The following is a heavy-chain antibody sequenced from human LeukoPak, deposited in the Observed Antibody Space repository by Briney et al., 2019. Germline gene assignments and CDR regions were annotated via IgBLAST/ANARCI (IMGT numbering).Heavy chain of an antibody. J-gene: IGHJ4*02. V-gene: IGHV4-31*03. CDR3: ARDYGDYFFDY. CDR2: IYYSGST. D-gene: IGHD4-17*01. CDR1: GGSISSGGYY. Sequence: PSETLSLTCTVSGGSISSGGYYWSWIRQHPGTGLEWIGYIYYSGSTYYNPSLKSRVTISVDTSKNQFSLKLGSVTAADTAVYYCARDYGDYFFDYWGQGTLVTVSS.